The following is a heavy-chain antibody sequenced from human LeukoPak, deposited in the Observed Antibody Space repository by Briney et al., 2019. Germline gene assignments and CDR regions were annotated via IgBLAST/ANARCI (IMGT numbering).Heavy chain of an antibody. V-gene: IGHV4-59*08. Sequence: PSETLSLTCTVSGGSISSYYWSWIRQPTGKGLECIEYSYYSGSTKYHPSLKSRVTISVDTSKNQFSLKLSSVTAADTAVYYCARHVGYCSGRSCYGVAFDIWGQGTMVTVSS. CDR3: ARHVGYCSGRSCYGVAFDI. CDR2: SYYSGST. D-gene: IGHD2-15*01. CDR1: GGSISSYY. J-gene: IGHJ3*02.